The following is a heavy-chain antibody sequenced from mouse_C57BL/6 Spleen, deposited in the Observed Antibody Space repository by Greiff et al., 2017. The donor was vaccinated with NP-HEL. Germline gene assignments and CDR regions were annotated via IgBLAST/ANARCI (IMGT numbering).Heavy chain of an antibody. CDR2: FHPYNDDT. CDR3: ARLVDGYYEGYAMDY. D-gene: IGHD2-3*01. J-gene: IGHJ4*01. V-gene: IGHV1-47*01. CDR1: GYTFTTYP. Sequence: QVQLQQSGAELVKPGASVKMSCKASGYTFTTYPIEWMKQNHGKSLEWIGNFHPYNDDTKYNEKLKGKATLTVEKSSSTVYLELSRLTSDDSAVYYCARLVDGYYEGYAMDYWGQGTSVTVSS.